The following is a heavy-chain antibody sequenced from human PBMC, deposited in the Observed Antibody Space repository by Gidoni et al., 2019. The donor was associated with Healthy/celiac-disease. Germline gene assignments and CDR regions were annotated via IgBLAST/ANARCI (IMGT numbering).Heavy chain of an antibody. V-gene: IGHV3-30-3*01. D-gene: IGHD1-26*01. Sequence: QVQLVESGGGVVQPGRSLRLTWAASGFPFITYAMHWVRQAPGKGLEWVAVISYDGSNKYYADSVKGRFTISRDNSKNTLYLQMNSLRAEDTAVYYCARERRRYSGSYYYYGMDVWGQGTTVTVSS. J-gene: IGHJ6*02. CDR1: GFPFITYA. CDR2: ISYDGSNK. CDR3: ARERRRYSGSYYYYGMDV.